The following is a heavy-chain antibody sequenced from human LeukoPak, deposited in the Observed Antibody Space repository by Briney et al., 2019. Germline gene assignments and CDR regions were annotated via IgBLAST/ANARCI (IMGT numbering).Heavy chain of an antibody. D-gene: IGHD2/OR15-2a*01. Sequence: GASVKVSCKASGYTFTSYDINWVRQATGQGLEWMGWMNPNSGNTGYAQKFQGRVTMTRNTSISTAYMELSSLRSEDTAVYYCARGKVLLKGLGIDYWGQGTLVTVSS. J-gene: IGHJ4*02. CDR1: GYTFTSYD. CDR3: ARGKVLLKGLGIDY. CDR2: MNPNSGNT. V-gene: IGHV1-8*01.